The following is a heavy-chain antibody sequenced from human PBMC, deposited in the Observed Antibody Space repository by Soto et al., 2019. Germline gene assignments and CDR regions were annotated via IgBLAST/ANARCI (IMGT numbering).Heavy chain of an antibody. J-gene: IGHJ6*02. D-gene: IGHD3-10*01. Sequence: SETLSLTCTVSAFPVSTGNSYWTWVRQRPGKGLEWIGYIYYSGDTYYNPSLKTRVTISLDMSKNQFSLNVFYVTAADTAIYYCARESIMVRGAVRRAGGLDVWGQGTTVTVSS. CDR2: IYYSGDT. V-gene: IGHV4-31*03. CDR3: ARESIMVRGAVRRAGGLDV. CDR1: AFPVSTGNSY.